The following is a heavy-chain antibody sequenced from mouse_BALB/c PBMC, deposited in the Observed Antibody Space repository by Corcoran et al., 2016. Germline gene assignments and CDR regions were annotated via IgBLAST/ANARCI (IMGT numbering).Heavy chain of an antibody. J-gene: IGHJ3*01. CDR1: GYSFTGYY. CDR3: ARGRDYVFAY. V-gene: IGHV1S34*01. D-gene: IGHD2-4*01. Sequence: LVKTGASVKISCKASGYSFTGYYIHWVKQSHGKSLEWIGYISCYNGATSYNQKFKGKATFTVDTSSSTAYMQFNSLTSEDSAVYYCARGRDYVFAYWGQGTLVTVSA. CDR2: ISCYNGAT.